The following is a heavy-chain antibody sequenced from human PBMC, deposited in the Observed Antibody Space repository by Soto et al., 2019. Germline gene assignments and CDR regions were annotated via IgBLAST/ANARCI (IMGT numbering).Heavy chain of an antibody. Sequence: EVQLLESGGGLVQPGGSLRLSCAASGFTFSSYDMTWVRQAPGKGLEWVSAISGSGGITYYADSVKGRFTSSRDNSKNQLYLHMNSLRAEATAGDHCAKYLAVAGAGAFDIWVQGTMVTVSS. D-gene: IGHD6-19*01. CDR1: GFTFSSYD. CDR3: AKYLAVAGAGAFDI. CDR2: ISGSGGIT. J-gene: IGHJ3*02. V-gene: IGHV3-23*01.